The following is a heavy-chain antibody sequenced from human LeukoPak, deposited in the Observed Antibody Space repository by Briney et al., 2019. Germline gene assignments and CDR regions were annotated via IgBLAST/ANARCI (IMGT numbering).Heavy chain of an antibody. Sequence: PGGSLRLSCEASGFTVSSNYMSWVRQAPGKGREWISVIYSSGNTYYADSVEGRFTISRDSFNNTLYLQMNGLRAEDTAVYYCARDSRAITAGGTAYWGQGTLVTVSS. J-gene: IGHJ4*02. CDR2: IYSSGNT. D-gene: IGHD6-13*01. V-gene: IGHV3-53*01. CDR1: GFTVSSNY. CDR3: ARDSRAITAGGTAY.